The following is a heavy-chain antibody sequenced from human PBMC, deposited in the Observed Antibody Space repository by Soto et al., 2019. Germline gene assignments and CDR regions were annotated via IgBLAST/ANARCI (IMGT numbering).Heavy chain of an antibody. V-gene: IGHV1-18*01. J-gene: IGHJ6*02. CDR1: GYTLTSYG. CDR2: IIAYNGNT. D-gene: IGHD1-26*01. Sequence: ASVKVSCKASGYTLTSYGISWVRQAPGQGLEWMGWIIAYNGNTNYAQKLQGRVTRTTDTSTSTAYMELRSIRSDDTAGYYCARDLRKRERLGDYYYGMDVCGQGTTVTVSS. CDR3: ARDLRKRERLGDYYYGMDV.